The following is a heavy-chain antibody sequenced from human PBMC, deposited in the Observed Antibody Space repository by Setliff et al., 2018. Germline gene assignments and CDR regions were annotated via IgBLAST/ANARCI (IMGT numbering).Heavy chain of an antibody. D-gene: IGHD2-2*01. J-gene: IGHJ4*02. CDR1: GYTFTNYG. CDR3: SRLVRFCTRTSCQRLSGDDY. Sequence: ASVKVSCKASGYTFTNYGINWVRQAPGQGLEWMGWINNYNMNTNYPQKFLGRVSLTTDTSTTTAYMDLRSLRPDDTAIYFCSRLVRFCTRTSCQRLSGDDYWGQGTLVTVSS. V-gene: IGHV1-18*01. CDR2: INNYNMNT.